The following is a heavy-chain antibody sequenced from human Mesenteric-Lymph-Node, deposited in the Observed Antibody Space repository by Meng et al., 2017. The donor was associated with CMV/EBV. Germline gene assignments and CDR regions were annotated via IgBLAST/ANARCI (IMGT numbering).Heavy chain of an antibody. J-gene: IGHJ4*02. V-gene: IGHV1-18*01. CDR2: ISAYNGNT. CDR3: ARVAPHYYDSLDY. Sequence: CKSSDYSFSTYTFTWVRQAPGQGLEWMGWISAYNGNTNYAQKVQGRVTMTTDTSTGTAYMELRTLRSDDTAVYYCARVAPHYYDSLDYWGQGTLVTVSS. D-gene: IGHD3-10*01. CDR1: DYSFSTYT.